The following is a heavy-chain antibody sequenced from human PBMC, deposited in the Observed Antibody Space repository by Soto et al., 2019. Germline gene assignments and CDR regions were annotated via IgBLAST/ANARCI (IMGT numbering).Heavy chain of an antibody. D-gene: IGHD2-15*01. CDR2: IIPIFGTA. J-gene: IGHJ6*02. CDR1: GGTFSSYA. V-gene: IGHV1-69*13. Sequence: ASVKVSCKASGGTFSSYAISWVRQAPGQGLEWMGGIIPIFGTANYAQKFQGRVTITADESTSTAYMELSSLRSEDTAVYYCARDTVVVVAANYYYYYGMDVWGQGTTVTVSS. CDR3: ARDTVVVVAANYYYYYGMDV.